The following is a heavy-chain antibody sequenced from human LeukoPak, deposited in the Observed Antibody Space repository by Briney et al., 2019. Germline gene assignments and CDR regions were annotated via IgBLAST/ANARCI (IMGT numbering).Heavy chain of an antibody. CDR3: ARDVRVSPYYYYGMDV. D-gene: IGHD3-10*02. Sequence: PSETLSLTCTVSGGSISSYYWSWIRQPPGKGLEWIGYIYYSGSTNYNPSLQSRVTISVDTSKSQFSLKLSSVTAADTAVYYCARDVRVSPYYYYGMDVWGQGTTVTVSS. CDR1: GGSISSYY. V-gene: IGHV4-59*01. J-gene: IGHJ6*02. CDR2: IYYSGST.